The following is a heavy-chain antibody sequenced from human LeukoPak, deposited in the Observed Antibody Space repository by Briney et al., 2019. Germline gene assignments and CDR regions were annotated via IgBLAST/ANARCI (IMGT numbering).Heavy chain of an antibody. CDR1: GYTFTSYA. Sequence: GASVKVSCKASGYTFTSYAMNWVRQAPGQGLEWMGWINTNTGNPTYAQGFTGRFVFSLDTSVSTAYLQISSLKAEDTAVYYCARDPVPAADYNWFDPWGQGTLVTVSS. CDR2: INTNTGNP. J-gene: IGHJ5*02. D-gene: IGHD2-2*01. CDR3: ARDPVPAADYNWFDP. V-gene: IGHV7-4-1*02.